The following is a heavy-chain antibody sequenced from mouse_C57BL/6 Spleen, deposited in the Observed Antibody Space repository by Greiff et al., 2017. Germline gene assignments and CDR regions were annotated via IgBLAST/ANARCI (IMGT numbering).Heavy chain of an antibody. CDR1: GFTFSSYG. J-gene: IGHJ2*01. CDR3: ARQSVTGYYFDY. CDR2: ISSGGSYT. V-gene: IGHV5-6*01. Sequence: EVQLVESGGDLVKPGGSLKLSCAASGFTFSSYGMSWVRQTPDKRLEWVATISSGGSYTYYPDSVKGRFTISRDNAKNTLYLQMSSLKSEDTAMYYCARQSVTGYYFDYWGQGTTLTVSS. D-gene: IGHD4-1*01.